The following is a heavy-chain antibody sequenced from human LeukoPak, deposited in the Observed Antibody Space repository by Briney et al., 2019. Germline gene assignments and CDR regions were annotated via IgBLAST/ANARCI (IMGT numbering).Heavy chain of an antibody. J-gene: IGHJ5*01. V-gene: IGHV3-7*01. CDR1: GFVFSASY. Sequence: GGSLSLSCAASGFVFSASYLSWVRKAPGKGLEWVATIKPDGSEKYHVDSVSGRFTISRDNTNDSLFLQMNSLRVDDTAVYYCVRGGTYWTVSWGQGTLVNVS. CDR3: VRGGTYWTVS. CDR2: IKPDGSEK.